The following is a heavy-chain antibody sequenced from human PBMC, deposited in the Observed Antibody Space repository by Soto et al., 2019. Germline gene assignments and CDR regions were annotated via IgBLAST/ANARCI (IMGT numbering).Heavy chain of an antibody. CDR2: ISSSGADT. V-gene: IGHV3-64D*06. CDR3: VKEGYMRSDWYGQFDY. J-gene: IGHJ4*02. CDR1: GFTFNSYA. D-gene: IGHD6-19*01. Sequence: GVSLRLSCSASGFTFNSYAMHWVRQAPGKGLEFVSAISSSGADTYYADSVKGRFAISRDNSKNTLYLQMSSLRAEDTAMYYCVKEGYMRSDWYGQFDYWGQGALVTVSS.